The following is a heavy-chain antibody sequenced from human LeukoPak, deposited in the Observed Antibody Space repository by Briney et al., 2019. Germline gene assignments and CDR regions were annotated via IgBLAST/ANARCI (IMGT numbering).Heavy chain of an antibody. CDR2: INWNGGST. J-gene: IGHJ6*02. CDR1: GFTFDDYG. V-gene: IGHV3-20*01. Sequence: TGGSLRLSCAASGFTFDDYGMSWVRQAPGKGLEWVSGINWNGGSTGYADSVKGRFTISRDNAKNSLYLQMNSLRAEDTALYHCARDMYSSSWYNGMDVWGQGTTVTVSS. D-gene: IGHD6-13*01. CDR3: ARDMYSSSWYNGMDV.